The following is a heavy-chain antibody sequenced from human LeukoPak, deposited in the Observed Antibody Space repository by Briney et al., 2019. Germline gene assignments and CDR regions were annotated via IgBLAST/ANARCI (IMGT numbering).Heavy chain of an antibody. D-gene: IGHD3-3*02. J-gene: IGHJ4*02. CDR3: ATIKRVNIFGYFDF. Sequence: PSETLSLTCAVSGASMNTHYWSWIRHPPQKGQGRIGYMLDTVTTKDNPSLKIRFTLAASTAKNQFSLRLTSVTAADTAVYDCATIKRVNIFGYFDFWGQGIPVTVSS. CDR1: GASMNTHY. CDR2: MLDTVTT. V-gene: IGHV4-59*11.